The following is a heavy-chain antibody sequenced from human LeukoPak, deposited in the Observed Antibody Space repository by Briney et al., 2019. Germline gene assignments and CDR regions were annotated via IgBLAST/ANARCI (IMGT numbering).Heavy chain of an antibody. CDR1: GGSFSGYY. CDR3: ANYYDSSGYSGFDY. V-gene: IGHV4-34*01. D-gene: IGHD3-22*01. J-gene: IGHJ4*02. CDR2: INHSGST. Sequence: PSETLSLTCAVYGGSFSGYYWSWIRQPPGKGLEWIGEINHSGSTNYNPSLKSRATISVDTSKNQFSLKLSSVTAADTAVYYCANYYDSSGYSGFDYWGQGTLVTVSS.